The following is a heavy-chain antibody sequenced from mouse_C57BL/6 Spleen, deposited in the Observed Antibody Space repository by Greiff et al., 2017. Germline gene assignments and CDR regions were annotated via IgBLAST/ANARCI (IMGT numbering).Heavy chain of an antibody. J-gene: IGHJ1*03. CDR3: ARWVTGYFDV. CDR2: IYPGDGDT. Sequence: QVQLQQSGPELVKPGASVKISCKASGYAFSSSWMNWVTQRPGKGLEWIGRIYPGDGDTNYNGKFKGKATLTADKSSSTAYMQLSSLTSEDSAVYFCARWVTGYFDVWGTGTTVTVSS. D-gene: IGHD2-1*01. CDR1: GYAFSSSW. V-gene: IGHV1-82*01.